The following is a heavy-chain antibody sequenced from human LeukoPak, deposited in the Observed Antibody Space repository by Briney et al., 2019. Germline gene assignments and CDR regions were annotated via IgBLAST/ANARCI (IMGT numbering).Heavy chain of an antibody. V-gene: IGHV3-21*01. CDR2: ISSTSAYI. CDR1: GFTFSSYA. D-gene: IGHD2-8*02. CDR3: ARVAVSGPTGWFDS. J-gene: IGHJ5*01. Sequence: GGSLRLSCAASGFTFSSYAMTWVRQAPGKGLEWVSSISSTSAYIHYADSVKGRFTISRDNVDNVVYLEMNSLGAEDTATYYCARVAVSGPTGWFDSWGQGTLVIVSS.